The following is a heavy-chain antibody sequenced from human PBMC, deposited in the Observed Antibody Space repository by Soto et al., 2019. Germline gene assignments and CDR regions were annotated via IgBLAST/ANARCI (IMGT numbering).Heavy chain of an antibody. CDR1: GCSISTGGYY. CDR3: AATPRY. CDR2: IYYSGST. Sequence: SETLSLTCPFSGCSISTGGYYWSWIRQHPGKGLEWIGYIYYSGSTYYNPSLESRVTISVETSKNQISLNLIFVTAADTAVYYCAATPRYWGQGTLVTVSS. J-gene: IGHJ4*02. V-gene: IGHV4-31*02.